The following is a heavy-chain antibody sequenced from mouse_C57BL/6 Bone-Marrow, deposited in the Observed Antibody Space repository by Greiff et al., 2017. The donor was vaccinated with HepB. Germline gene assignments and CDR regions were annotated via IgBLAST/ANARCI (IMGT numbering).Heavy chain of an antibody. Sequence: VQLKESGAELVRPGASVKLSCTASGFNIKDDYMHWVKQRPEQGLEWIGWIDPENGDTEYASKFQGKATITADTSSNTADLQLSSLTSEDTAVYYCTGDIVTAYWGQGTTLTVSS. CDR3: TGDIVTAY. CDR1: GFNIKDDY. CDR2: IDPENGDT. D-gene: IGHD2-5*01. J-gene: IGHJ2*01. V-gene: IGHV14-4*01.